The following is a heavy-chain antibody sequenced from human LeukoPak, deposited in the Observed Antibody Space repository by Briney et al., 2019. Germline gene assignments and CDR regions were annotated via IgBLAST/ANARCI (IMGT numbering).Heavy chain of an antibody. CDR3: ARDGGDCSSTSCRHYYYYYMDV. D-gene: IGHD2-2*01. CDR2: IIPIFGTA. Sequence: GASVKVSCKASGGTFSSYAISWVRQAPGQGLEWMGGIIPIFGTANYAQKFQGRVTITADESTSTAYMELSSLRSEDTAVYYCARDGGDCSSTSCRHYYYYYMDVWGKGTTVTVSS. CDR1: GGTFSSYA. J-gene: IGHJ6*03. V-gene: IGHV1-69*13.